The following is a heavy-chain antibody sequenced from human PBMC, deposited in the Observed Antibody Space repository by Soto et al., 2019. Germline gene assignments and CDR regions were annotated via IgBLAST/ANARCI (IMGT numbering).Heavy chain of an antibody. J-gene: IGHJ3*02. CDR1: GDTFINNA. Sequence: QVQLVQSGAEVKDPGSSVKVSCKASGDTFINNAINWVRQAPGQGLEWVGGIIPLFGTADYAQRFQGRVTITADEPSSTVYMEMSSLTSGDTATYYCARGIRVLLPYSGCDIWGQGTMVTVSS. CDR2: IIPLFGTA. D-gene: IGHD1-26*01. CDR3: ARGIRVLLPYSGCDI. V-gene: IGHV1-69*01.